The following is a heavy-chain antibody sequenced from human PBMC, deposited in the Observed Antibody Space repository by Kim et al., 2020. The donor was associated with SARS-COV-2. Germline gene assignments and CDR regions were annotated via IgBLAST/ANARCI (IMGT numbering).Heavy chain of an antibody. Sequence: GGSLRLSCAASGFIFNTGWMSWVRQAPGKGLEWVGRIKSKNDGGTTDYAAPVKARFTISRDDSKNTLYLQMNSLKTEDTAVYYCTTDRKGLPGDWWGQGTLVTVSP. CDR1: GFIFNTGW. V-gene: IGHV3-15*01. J-gene: IGHJ4*02. D-gene: IGHD2-2*01. CDR3: TTDRKGLPGDW. CDR2: IKSKNDGGTT.